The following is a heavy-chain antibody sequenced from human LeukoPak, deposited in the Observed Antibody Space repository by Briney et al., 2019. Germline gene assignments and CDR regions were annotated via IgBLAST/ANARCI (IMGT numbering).Heavy chain of an antibody. Sequence: GGSLRLSCVASEFTFSRYTMTWVRQAPGKGLEWVASISTSGSPIYYADSVKGRFTISRDNAKHSLDLQMNSLRAEDTAVYYCARDRAECTGGSCFYYYCMDVWGQGTTVIVSS. D-gene: IGHD2-15*01. J-gene: IGHJ6*02. CDR3: ARDRAECTGGSCFYYYCMDV. CDR2: ISTSGSPI. CDR1: EFTFSRYT. V-gene: IGHV3-48*01.